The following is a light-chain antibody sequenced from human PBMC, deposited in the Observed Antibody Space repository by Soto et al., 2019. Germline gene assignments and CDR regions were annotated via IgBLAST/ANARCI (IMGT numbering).Light chain of an antibody. V-gene: IGKV3-15*01. J-gene: IGKJ1*01. CDR2: DAS. CDR3: QQFNNWPRT. CDR1: QSVSSK. Sequence: EIVLTQSPGILSLSPGERATLSCRASQSVSSKLAWYQQKPGQAPRLLIYDASTRATGIPARFSGSGSGTEFTLTISSLQSEDFAVYYCQQFNNWPRTFGQGTKVEIK.